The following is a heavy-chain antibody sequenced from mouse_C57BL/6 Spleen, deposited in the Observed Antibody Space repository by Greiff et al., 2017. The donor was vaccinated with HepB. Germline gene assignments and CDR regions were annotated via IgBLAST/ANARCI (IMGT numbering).Heavy chain of an antibody. D-gene: IGHD2-3*01. V-gene: IGHV5-17*01. CDR2: ISSGSSTI. Sequence: EVKVVESGGGLVKPGGSLKLSCAASGFTFSDYGMHWVRQAPEKGLEWVAYISSGSSTIYYADTVKGRFTISRDNAKNTLFLQMTSLRSEDTAMYYCARDDGYYPSYFDYWGQGTTLTVSS. J-gene: IGHJ2*01. CDR3: ARDDGYYPSYFDY. CDR1: GFTFSDYG.